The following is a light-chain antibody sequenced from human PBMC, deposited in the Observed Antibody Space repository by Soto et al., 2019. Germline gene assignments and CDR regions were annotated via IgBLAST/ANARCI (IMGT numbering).Light chain of an antibody. CDR2: DAS. CDR3: QQYGSSPYT. Sequence: EIVLTQSPGTLSLSPGERATLSCRASQSVSSSYLAWYQQKPGQAPRLLIYDASSRATGIPDRFSGSGSGTDFTLTISRLEPEDFAVYFCQQYGSSPYTFRQGTKLEIK. CDR1: QSVSSSY. J-gene: IGKJ2*01. V-gene: IGKV3-20*01.